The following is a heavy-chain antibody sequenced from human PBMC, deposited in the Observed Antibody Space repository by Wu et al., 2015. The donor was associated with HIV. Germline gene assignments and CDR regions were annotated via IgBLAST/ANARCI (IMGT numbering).Heavy chain of an antibody. CDR1: THTFTAYY. CDR3: AINTDSVATSLYSLGV. CDR2: ITPNNGAT. J-gene: IGHJ6*02. Sequence: QVQLVQSGAEVKKPGASVRVSCKASTHTFTAYYFHWLRQAPGQGLEWMGWITPNNGATNYALKFQGRVTMTWDTTISTAFMELSSLTSDDTAIYYCAINTDSVATSLYSLGVWGQGTVVTVSS. D-gene: IGHD5-12*01. V-gene: IGHV1-2*02.